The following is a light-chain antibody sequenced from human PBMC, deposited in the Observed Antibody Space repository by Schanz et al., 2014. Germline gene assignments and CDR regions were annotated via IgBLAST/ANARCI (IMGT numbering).Light chain of an antibody. V-gene: IGLV2-11*01. Sequence: QSALTQPRSVSGSPGQSVTISCTGTSSDVGGYNHVSWYQQHPGKAPKLMIYDVSKRPSGVPDRFSGSKSGTSASLAITGLQTEDEADYYCQSYDISLSVLYVFGTGTKLTVL. CDR2: DVS. CDR3: QSYDISLSVLYV. J-gene: IGLJ1*01. CDR1: SSDVGGYNH.